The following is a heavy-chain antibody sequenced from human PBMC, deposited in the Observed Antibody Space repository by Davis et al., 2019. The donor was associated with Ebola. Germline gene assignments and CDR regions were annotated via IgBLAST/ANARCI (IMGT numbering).Heavy chain of an antibody. D-gene: IGHD3-22*01. J-gene: IGHJ3*02. V-gene: IGHV1-69*13. CDR2: IIPIFGTA. Sequence: SVKVSCKASGYTFTSYDINWVRQAPGQGLEWMGGIIPIFGTANYAQKFQGRVTITADESTSTAYMELSSLRSEDTAVYYCARGGTTMIVVANEPQRGAFDIWGQGTMVTVSS. CDR1: GYTFTSYD. CDR3: ARGGTTMIVVANEPQRGAFDI.